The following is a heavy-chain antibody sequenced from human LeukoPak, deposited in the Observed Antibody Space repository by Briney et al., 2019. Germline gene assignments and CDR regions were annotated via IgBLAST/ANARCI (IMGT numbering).Heavy chain of an antibody. V-gene: IGHV4-30-4*08. J-gene: IGHJ2*01. CDR3: ARVPVLEWLLGSYWYFDL. CDR1: GGSISSGDYY. Sequence: SQTLSLTCTVSGGSISSGDYYWSWIRQPPGKGLEWIGYIYYSGSTYYNPSLKSRVTISVDTSKNQFSLKLSSVTAADTAMYYCARVPVLEWLLGSYWYFDLWGRGTLVTVSS. D-gene: IGHD3-3*01. CDR2: IYYSGST.